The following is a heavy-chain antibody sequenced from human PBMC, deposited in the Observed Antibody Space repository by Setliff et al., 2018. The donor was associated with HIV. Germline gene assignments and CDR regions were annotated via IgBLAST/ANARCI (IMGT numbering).Heavy chain of an antibody. Sequence: VASVKVSCKASGYTFTSYGISWVRQAPGQGLEWMGWISAYNGNTNYAQQFQGRVTMTEDTSTDTAYMELTSLRSEDTAVYYCARGVDGSYRKFFDNWGQGTLVTVSS. CDR3: ARGVDGSYRKFFDN. V-gene: IGHV1-18*01. CDR2: ISAYNGNT. CDR1: GYTFTSYG. D-gene: IGHD1-26*01. J-gene: IGHJ4*02.